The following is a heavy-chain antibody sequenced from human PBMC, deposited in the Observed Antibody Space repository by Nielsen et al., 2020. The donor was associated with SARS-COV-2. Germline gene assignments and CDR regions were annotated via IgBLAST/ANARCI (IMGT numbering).Heavy chain of an antibody. CDR2: IYYSGST. D-gene: IGHD2-2*01. V-gene: IGHV4-30-4*01. CDR3: ARKLGYCSSTSCYPIYYYMDV. J-gene: IGHJ6*03. Sequence: WIRQPPGKGLEWIGYIYYSGSTYYNPSLKSRVTISVDTSKNQFSLKLSSVTAADTAVYYCARKLGYCSSTSCYPIYYYMDVWGKGTTVTVSS.